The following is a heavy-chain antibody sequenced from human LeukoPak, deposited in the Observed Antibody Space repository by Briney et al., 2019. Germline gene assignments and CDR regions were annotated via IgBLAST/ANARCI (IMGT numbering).Heavy chain of an antibody. Sequence: SETLSLTCAVYGGSFSGYYWSWIRQPPGKGLEWIGEINHSGSTNYNPSLKSRVTISVDTSKNQFSLKLSSVTAADTAVYYCARREESMVRSFDYWGQGTLVIVSS. V-gene: IGHV4-34*01. CDR1: GGSFSGYY. D-gene: IGHD3-10*01. CDR2: INHSGST. CDR3: ARREESMVRSFDY. J-gene: IGHJ4*02.